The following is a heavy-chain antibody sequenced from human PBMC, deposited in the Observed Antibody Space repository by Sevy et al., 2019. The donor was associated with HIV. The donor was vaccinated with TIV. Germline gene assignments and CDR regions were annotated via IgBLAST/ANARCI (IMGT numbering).Heavy chain of an antibody. CDR2: IYPGDSDT. CDR1: GYSLTSYW. V-gene: IGHV5-51*01. CDR3: ARGPKSEFWSGYWGYYYYYGMDV. D-gene: IGHD3-3*01. J-gene: IGHJ6*02. Sequence: GESLKISCKGSGYSLTSYWIGWVRQMPGKGLEWMGIIYPGDSDTRYSPSFQGQVTISADKSISTAYLQWSSLKASDTAMYYCARGPKSEFWSGYWGYYYYYGMDVWGQGTTVTVSS.